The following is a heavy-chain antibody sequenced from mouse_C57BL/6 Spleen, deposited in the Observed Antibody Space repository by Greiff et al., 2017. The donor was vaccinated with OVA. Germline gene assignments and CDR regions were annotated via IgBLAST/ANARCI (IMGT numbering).Heavy chain of an antibody. J-gene: IGHJ4*01. Sequence: QVQLQQPGAELVKPGASVKMSCKASGYTFTSYWITWVKQRPGQGLEWIGDIYPGSGSTNYNEKFKSKATLTVDTSSSTAYMQLSSLTSEDSAVYYCARGGLRLRGPYAMDYWGQGTSVTVSS. CDR2: IYPGSGST. CDR3: ARGGLRLRGPYAMDY. CDR1: GYTFTSYW. V-gene: IGHV1-55*01. D-gene: IGHD3-2*02.